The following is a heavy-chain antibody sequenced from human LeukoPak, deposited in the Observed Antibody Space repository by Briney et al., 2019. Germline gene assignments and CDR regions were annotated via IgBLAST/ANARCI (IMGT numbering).Heavy chain of an antibody. J-gene: IGHJ4*02. CDR3: VIDGTGCGGDCYSAF. CDR1: GFTFSDYG. V-gene: IGHV3-23*01. Sequence: PGGSLRLSCAASGFTFSDYGMSWVRQAPGKSLEWVSSISNSGDSTYYADSVKGRVTISRDNSKNTLYLQTNSLRGEDTAVYYCVIDGTGCGGDCYSAFWGQGTLLTVSS. D-gene: IGHD2-21*02. CDR2: ISNSGDST.